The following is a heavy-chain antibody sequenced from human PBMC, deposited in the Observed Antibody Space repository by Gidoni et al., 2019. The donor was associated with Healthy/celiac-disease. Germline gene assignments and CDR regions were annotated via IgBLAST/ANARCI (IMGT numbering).Heavy chain of an antibody. V-gene: IGHV4-59*01. CDR1: GGSISSYY. Sequence: QVQLQESGPGLVKPSETLSLTCTVSGGSISSYYWSWIRQPPGKGLEWIGYIYYSGSTNYNPSLKSRVTISVDTSKNQFSLKLSSVTAADTAVYYCARVGSSGWYGAYYYYGMDVWGQGTTVTVSS. CDR3: ARVGSSGWYGAYYYYGMDV. D-gene: IGHD6-19*01. J-gene: IGHJ6*02. CDR2: IYYSGST.